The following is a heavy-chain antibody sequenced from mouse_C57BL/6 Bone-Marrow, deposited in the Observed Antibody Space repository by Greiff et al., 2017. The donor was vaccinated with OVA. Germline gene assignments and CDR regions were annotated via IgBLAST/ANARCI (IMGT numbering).Heavy chain of an antibody. J-gene: IGHJ4*01. CDR2: IDPEDGET. CDR1: GFNIKDYY. V-gene: IGHV14-2*01. CDR3: AIGLRPLMDY. Sequence: EVQLQQSGAELVKPGASVKLSCTASGFNIKDYYMHWVKQRTEQGLEWIGRIDPEDGETKYAPNFQGKATITADTSSNTAYLQLSSLTSEDTAVYYCAIGLRPLMDYWGQGTSVTVSS. D-gene: IGHD2-4*01.